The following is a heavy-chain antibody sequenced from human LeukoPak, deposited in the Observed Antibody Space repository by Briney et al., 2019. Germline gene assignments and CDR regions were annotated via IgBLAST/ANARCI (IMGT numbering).Heavy chain of an antibody. CDR1: GFTFSAYS. V-gene: IGHV3-21*01. J-gene: IGHJ4*02. CDR3: ARALYDSSGYYFDY. D-gene: IGHD3-22*01. CDR2: ISGSSIYI. Sequence: GGSLRLSCATSGFTFSAYSMNWVRQAPGKGLEWVSSISGSSIYINYADSVKGRFTISSDSAKNSLYLQMNSLRAEDTAVYYCARALYDSSGYYFDYWGQGTLVTVSS.